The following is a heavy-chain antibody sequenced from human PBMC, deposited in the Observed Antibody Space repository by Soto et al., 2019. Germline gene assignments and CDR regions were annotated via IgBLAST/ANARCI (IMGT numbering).Heavy chain of an antibody. CDR2: ISWDGGST. J-gene: IGHJ6*02. Sequence: EVQLVESGGVVVQPGGSLRLSCAASGFTFDDYTMHWVRQAPGKGLEWVSLISWDGGSTYYADSVEGRFTISRDNSKNSLYLQMNSLRTEDTALYYCAKGYYDFWSGPINYYYYYGMDVWGQGTTVTVSS. D-gene: IGHD3-3*01. CDR1: GFTFDDYT. V-gene: IGHV3-43*01. CDR3: AKGYYDFWSGPINYYYYYGMDV.